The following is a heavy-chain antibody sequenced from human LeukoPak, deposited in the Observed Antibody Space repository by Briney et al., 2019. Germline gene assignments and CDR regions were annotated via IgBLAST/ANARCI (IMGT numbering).Heavy chain of an antibody. CDR3: VRLRWELLAPYFDH. D-gene: IGHD2-15*01. Sequence: SETLSLTCSVSTDSTNTYYWSCIRPSPGKRLEWIGHIYHSGSTHYTPPFKSRDTLSIDMSKKEFSLKLSSVTVADTAMYYCVRLRWELLAPYFDHWGQGAFVIVSS. CDR1: TDSTNTYY. CDR2: IYHSGST. J-gene: IGHJ4*02. V-gene: IGHV4-59*01.